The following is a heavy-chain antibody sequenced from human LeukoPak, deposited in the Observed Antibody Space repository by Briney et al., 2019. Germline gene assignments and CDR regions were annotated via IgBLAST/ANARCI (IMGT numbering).Heavy chain of an antibody. CDR1: GFTFSSYS. J-gene: IGHJ5*02. V-gene: IGHV3-21*01. CDR3: ARDHLSAGITGTTPMTYYNWFDP. Sequence: GGSLRLSYAASGFTFSSYSMNWVPQAPGKGLEWVSSISSSSSYIYYADSVKGRFTISRDNAKNSLYLQMNSLRAEDTAVYYCARDHLSAGITGTTPMTYYNWFDPWGQGTLVTVSS. CDR2: ISSSSSYI. D-gene: IGHD1-7*01.